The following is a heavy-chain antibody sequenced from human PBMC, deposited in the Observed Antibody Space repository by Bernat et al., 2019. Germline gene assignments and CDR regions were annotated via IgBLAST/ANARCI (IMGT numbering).Heavy chain of an antibody. CDR2: VYSSGST. J-gene: IGHJ2*01. CDR1: AGSISSHNYF. Sequence: QLQLQESGPGLVKPSETLSLTCTVSAGSISSHNYFWGWIREPPGKGLEWIGSVYSSGSTYYNPSLKSRVTISVDTSKNQFSLKLSSVTAADTAVYYCATSQGYCSGGSCYSRWYFDLWGRGTLVTVSS. V-gene: IGHV4-39*07. CDR3: ATSQGYCSGGSCYSRWYFDL. D-gene: IGHD2-15*01.